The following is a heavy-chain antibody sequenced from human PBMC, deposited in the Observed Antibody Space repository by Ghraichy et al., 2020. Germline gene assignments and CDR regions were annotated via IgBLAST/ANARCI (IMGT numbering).Heavy chain of an antibody. CDR3: ASFYYGSGTYYNPFDY. V-gene: IGHV4-39*01. CDR2: IYYSGST. Sequence: SETLSLTCTVSGGSISSSSYYWGWIRQPPGKGLEWIGSIYYSGSTYYNPSLKSRVTISVDTSKNQFSLKLSSVTAADTAVYYCASFYYGSGTYYNPFDYWGQGTLVTVSS. D-gene: IGHD3-10*01. J-gene: IGHJ4*02. CDR1: GGSISSSSYY.